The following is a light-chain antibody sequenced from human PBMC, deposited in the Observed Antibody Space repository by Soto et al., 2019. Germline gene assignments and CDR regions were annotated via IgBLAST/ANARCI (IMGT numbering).Light chain of an antibody. CDR1: QSVSSK. CDR3: QQYNNWPPWT. CDR2: GAS. Sequence: EIVMTQSPATLSVSPGEGATLSCRASQSVSSKLAWYQQKPGQAPRLLIYGASTRATGIPARFSGSGSGTDFTLTISSLQSEDFAVYYCQQYNNWPPWTFGQGTKVEIK. J-gene: IGKJ1*01. V-gene: IGKV3-15*01.